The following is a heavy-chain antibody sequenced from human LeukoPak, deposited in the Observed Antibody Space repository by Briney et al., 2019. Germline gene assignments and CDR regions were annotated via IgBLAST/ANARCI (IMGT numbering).Heavy chain of an antibody. D-gene: IGHD3-10*01. CDR1: GGSFSGYY. CDR2: INHSGST. Sequence: SETLSLTCAVYGGSFSGYYWSWIRQPPGKGLEWIGEINHSGSTNYNPSLKSRVTISVDTSKNQFSLKLSSVTAADTAVYYCAREIRGFGELLSYFDYWGQGTLVTVSS. V-gene: IGHV4-34*01. CDR3: AREIRGFGELLSYFDY. J-gene: IGHJ4*02.